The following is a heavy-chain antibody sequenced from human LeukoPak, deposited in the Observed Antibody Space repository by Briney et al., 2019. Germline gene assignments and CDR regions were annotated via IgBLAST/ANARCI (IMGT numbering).Heavy chain of an antibody. CDR2: IYHSGST. J-gene: IGHJ4*02. D-gene: IGHD5-18*01. CDR3: ASNTAMVLYYFDC. Sequence: PSETLSLTCTDSGYSISSGYYWGWIRQPPGKGLEWIGSIYHSGSTYYNPSLKSRVTISVDTSKNQFSLKLSSVTAADTAVYYCASNTAMVLYYFDCWGQGTLVTVSS. CDR1: GYSISSGYY. V-gene: IGHV4-38-2*02.